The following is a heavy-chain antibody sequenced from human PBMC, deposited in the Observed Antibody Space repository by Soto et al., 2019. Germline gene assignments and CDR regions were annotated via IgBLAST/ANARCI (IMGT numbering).Heavy chain of an antibody. CDR2: IHWDDDK. D-gene: IGHD3-3*01. Sequence: QITLKESGPTLVKPTQTLTLTCTFSGFSLSTSGVGVGWIRQPPGKAVECLAFIHWDDDKRYSPSLKSRLTITKDTSKNQVVLTMTNMDPVDTATYYCANITYYNFWSGYPGFDYWGQGTLVTVSS. V-gene: IGHV2-5*02. CDR3: ANITYYNFWSGYPGFDY. CDR1: GFSLSTSGVG. J-gene: IGHJ4*02.